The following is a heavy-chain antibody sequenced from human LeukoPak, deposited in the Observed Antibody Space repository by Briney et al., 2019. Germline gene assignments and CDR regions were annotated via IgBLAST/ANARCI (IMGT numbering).Heavy chain of an antibody. V-gene: IGHV4-4*07. J-gene: IGHJ3*02. CDR2: IYTRGST. CDR3: ARGRYCSADICSGGDAFDI. Sequence: SETLSLTCTVSGGSINNYYWSWIRQPAGKGLEWIGRIYTRGSTNYNPSLKSRVTMSVDTSKNQFTLKLSSVTAADTAVYYCARGRYCSADICSGGDAFDIWGQGTMVSVSS. D-gene: IGHD2-15*01. CDR1: GGSINNYY.